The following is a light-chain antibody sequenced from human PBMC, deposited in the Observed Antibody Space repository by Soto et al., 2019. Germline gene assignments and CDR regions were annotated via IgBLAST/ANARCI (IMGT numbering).Light chain of an antibody. CDR3: QSYDSSLSVVV. CDR2: GNS. Sequence: QAVVTQPPSVSGAPGQRVTISCTGSSSNIGAGYDVHWYQQLPGTAPKLLIYGNSNRPSGFPDRFSGSKSGTSASLAITGLQAEDEADYYCQSYDSSLSVVVFGGGTKLTVL. J-gene: IGLJ2*01. V-gene: IGLV1-40*01. CDR1: SSNIGAGYD.